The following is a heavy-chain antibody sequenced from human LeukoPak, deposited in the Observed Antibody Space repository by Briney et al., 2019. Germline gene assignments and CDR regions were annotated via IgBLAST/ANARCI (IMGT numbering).Heavy chain of an antibody. CDR1: GYTFTSYD. Sequence: EASVKVSCKASGYTFTSYDINWVRQATGQGGEWMGWMNPNSGNTGYAQKFQGRVTMTRNTSISTAYMELSSLRSEDTAVYYCARDPLWFGTKFDYWGQGTLVTVSS. CDR2: MNPNSGNT. V-gene: IGHV1-8*01. D-gene: IGHD3-10*01. J-gene: IGHJ4*02. CDR3: ARDPLWFGTKFDY.